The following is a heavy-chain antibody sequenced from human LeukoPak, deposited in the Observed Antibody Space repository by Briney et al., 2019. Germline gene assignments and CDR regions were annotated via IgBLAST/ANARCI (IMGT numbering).Heavy chain of an antibody. J-gene: IGHJ4*02. Sequence: PSQTLSRTRTVSGGSISSGDYYWHWIRQPPGKGLEWIGYIYYSGSTYYNPSLKSRVTISVDTSKSQFSLKQSSVTAADTAVYYCARLRGYYFDYWGQGTLVTVSS. V-gene: IGHV4-30-4*08. CDR3: ARLRGYYFDY. D-gene: IGHD3-16*01. CDR2: IYYSGST. CDR1: GGSISSGDYY.